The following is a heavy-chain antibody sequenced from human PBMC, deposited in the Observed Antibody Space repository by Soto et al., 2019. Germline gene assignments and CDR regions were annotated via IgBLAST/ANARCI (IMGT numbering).Heavy chain of an antibody. CDR1: GFTFSSYG. D-gene: IGHD1-7*01. V-gene: IGHV3-33*01. Sequence: LRLSCAASGFTFSSYGMHWVRQAPGKGLEWVAVIWYDGSNKYYADSVKGRFTISRDNSKNTLYLQMNSLRAEDTAVYYCARSNNWNYDFDYWGQGTLVTVSS. CDR3: ARSNNWNYDFDY. J-gene: IGHJ4*02. CDR2: IWYDGSNK.